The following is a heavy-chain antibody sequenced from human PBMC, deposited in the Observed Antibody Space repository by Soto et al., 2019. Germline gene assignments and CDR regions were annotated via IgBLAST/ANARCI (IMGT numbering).Heavy chain of an antibody. V-gene: IGHV1-69*08. CDR2: IIPILGIA. CDR1: GGTFSSYT. Sequence: QVQLVQSGAEVKKPGSSVKVSCKASGGTFSSYTISWVRQAPGQGLEWMGRIIPILGIANYAQKFQGRVTITADKSTSTAYMELSSLRSEDTAVYYCARDPIAVAGNYYFDSWGQGTLVTVSS. D-gene: IGHD6-19*01. J-gene: IGHJ4*02. CDR3: ARDPIAVAGNYYFDS.